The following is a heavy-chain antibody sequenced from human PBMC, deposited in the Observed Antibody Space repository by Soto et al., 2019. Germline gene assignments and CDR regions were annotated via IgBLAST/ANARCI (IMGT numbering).Heavy chain of an antibody. CDR1: GYTFTSYG. Sequence: ASVKVSCKASGYTFTSYGISWVRQAPGQGLEWMGWISAYNGNTNYAQKLQGRVTMTTDTSTSTAYMELGSLRSDDTAVYYCARDQRLDCSSTICSKLEGINDYWG. J-gene: IGHJ4*01. CDR2: ISAYNGNT. V-gene: IGHV1-18*01. D-gene: IGHD2-2*01. CDR3: ARDQRLDCSSTICSKLEGINDY.